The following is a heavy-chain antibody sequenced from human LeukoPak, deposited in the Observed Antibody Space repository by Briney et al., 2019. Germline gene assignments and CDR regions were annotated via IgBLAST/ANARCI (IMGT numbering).Heavy chain of an antibody. CDR1: GYTFTSYA. CDR3: ARVTGFLWFGELWWFDP. Sequence: ASVKVSCKASGYTFTSYAMNWVRQAPGQGLEWMGWINTNTGNPTYAQGFTGRFVFSLDTSVSTAYLQISSLKAEDTAVYYCARVTGFLWFGELWWFDPWGQGTLVTVSS. V-gene: IGHV7-4-1*02. CDR2: INTNTGNP. J-gene: IGHJ5*02. D-gene: IGHD3-10*01.